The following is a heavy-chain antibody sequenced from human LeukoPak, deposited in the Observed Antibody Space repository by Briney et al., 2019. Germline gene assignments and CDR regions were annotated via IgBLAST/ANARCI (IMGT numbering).Heavy chain of an antibody. Sequence: KPGGSLRLSCAASGFTFSSYSMNWVRQAPGKGLEWVSSISSSSSYIYYADSVKGRFTISRDNAKNSLYLQMNSLRAEDTAVYYCAREEVATILDAFDIWGQGTMVTVSS. CDR3: AREEVATILDAFDI. V-gene: IGHV3-21*01. CDR1: GFTFSSYS. D-gene: IGHD5-12*01. CDR2: ISSSSSYI. J-gene: IGHJ3*02.